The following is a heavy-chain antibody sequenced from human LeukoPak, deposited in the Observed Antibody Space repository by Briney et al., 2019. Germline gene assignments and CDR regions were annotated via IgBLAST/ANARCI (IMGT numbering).Heavy chain of an antibody. D-gene: IGHD3-10*01. CDR1: GYTFTGYY. Sequence: ASVKVSCKASGYTFTGYYMNWVRQAPGQGLEWMGWINPNSGGTNYAQKFQGRVTMTRDTSISTAYMELSRLRSDDTAVYYCARYLPYYYKPDIWGQGTMVTVSS. J-gene: IGHJ3*02. CDR3: ARYLPYYYKPDI. V-gene: IGHV1-2*02. CDR2: INPNSGGT.